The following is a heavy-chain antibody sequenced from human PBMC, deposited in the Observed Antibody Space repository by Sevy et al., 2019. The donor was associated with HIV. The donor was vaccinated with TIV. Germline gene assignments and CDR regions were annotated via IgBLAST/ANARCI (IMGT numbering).Heavy chain of an antibody. CDR2: FYSDGRT. CDR1: GLSVSDNY. Sequence: GGSLRLSCAGSGLSVSDNYMNWVRQAPGKGLELVSVFYSDGRTYYADSVKGRFTISRDNSKNTLYLHMSNLRPEDPAVYYCARDRYYDASGYYYYYYGMDVWGQGTTVTVSS. CDR3: ARDRYYDASGYYYYYYGMDV. D-gene: IGHD3-22*01. V-gene: IGHV3-66*01. J-gene: IGHJ6*02.